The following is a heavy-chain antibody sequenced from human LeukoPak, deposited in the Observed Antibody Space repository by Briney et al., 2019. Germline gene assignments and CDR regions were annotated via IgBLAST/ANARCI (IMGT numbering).Heavy chain of an antibody. Sequence: GGSLRLSCAVSGLTFSNHALSWVRQAPGKGLEWVSAISGRDESTYYADSVKGRFTISRDNSKSTLYLQMSSLRAEDTAVYYCAREVPDYWGQGTLVTVSS. CDR2: ISGRDEST. CDR1: GLTFSNHA. CDR3: AREVPDY. J-gene: IGHJ4*02. V-gene: IGHV3-23*01.